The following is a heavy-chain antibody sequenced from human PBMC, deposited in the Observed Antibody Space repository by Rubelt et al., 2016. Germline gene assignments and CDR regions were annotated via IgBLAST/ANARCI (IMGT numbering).Heavy chain of an antibody. J-gene: IGHJ4*02. V-gene: IGHV3-30*04. CDR2: ISYDGSNK. D-gene: IGHD4-17*01. Sequence: GKGLEWVAVISYDGSNKHYADSVKGRFTISRDDSKSTLFLQMNSLRAEDTAVYYCAKDRWTDYGDYGGGGSFDYWGQGTLVTVSS. CDR3: AKDRWTDYGDYGGGGSFDY.